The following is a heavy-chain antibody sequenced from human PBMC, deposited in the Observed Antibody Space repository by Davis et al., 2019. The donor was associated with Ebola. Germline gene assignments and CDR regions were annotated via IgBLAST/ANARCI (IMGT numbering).Heavy chain of an antibody. CDR3: AREGTTVAPDFDY. CDR2: INPNSGGT. V-gene: IGHV1-2*02. Sequence: ASVKVSCKASGYTFTDYYMHWVRQAPGQRLEWMGWINPNSGGTNYAQKFQGRVTVTRDTSISTAYMERSRLRSDDTAVYYCAREGTTVAPDFDYWGQGTLVTVSS. J-gene: IGHJ4*02. D-gene: IGHD4-23*01. CDR1: GYTFTDYY.